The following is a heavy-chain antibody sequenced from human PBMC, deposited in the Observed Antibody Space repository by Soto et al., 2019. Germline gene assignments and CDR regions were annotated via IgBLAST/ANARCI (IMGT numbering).Heavy chain of an antibody. CDR1: GGSISSSSYY. D-gene: IGHD6-6*01. J-gene: IGHJ5*02. V-gene: IGHV4-39*01. Sequence: SETLSLTCTVSGGSISSSSYYWGWIRQPPGKGLEWIGSIYYSGSTYYNPSLKSRVTISVDTSKNQFSLKLSSVTAADTAVYYCARRLDSSSAEDWFDPWGQGTLVTVSS. CDR3: ARRLDSSSAEDWFDP. CDR2: IYYSGST.